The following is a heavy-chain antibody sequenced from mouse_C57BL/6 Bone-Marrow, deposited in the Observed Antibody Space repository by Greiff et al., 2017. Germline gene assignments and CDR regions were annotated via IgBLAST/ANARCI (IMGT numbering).Heavy chain of an antibody. CDR1: GYTFTSYW. CDR3: GRLYYGNYEFAY. J-gene: IGHJ3*01. D-gene: IGHD2-1*01. CDR2: IDPSDSYT. V-gene: IGHV1-50*01. Sequence: QVQLQQPGAELVKPGASVKLSCKASGYTFTSYWMQWVKQRPGQGLEWIGDIDPSDSYTNYNQKFKGKATLTVDTSYSTAYMQLSSLTSADSAVYYCGRLYYGNYEFAYWGQGTLVTVSA.